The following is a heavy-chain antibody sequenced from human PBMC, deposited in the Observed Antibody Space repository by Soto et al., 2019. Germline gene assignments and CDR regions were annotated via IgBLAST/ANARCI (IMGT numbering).Heavy chain of an antibody. CDR3: AREADSIAPRFDY. D-gene: IGHD3-22*01. CDR2: ISYDGSNK. J-gene: IGHJ4*02. Sequence: GWSLRLSCAASVFTFISYAMHWVRQAPGKGLEWVAVISYDGSNKYYADSVKGRFTISRDNSKNTLYLQMNSLRAEDTAVYYCAREADSIAPRFDYWGQGTLVTVST. V-gene: IGHV3-30-3*01. CDR1: VFTFISYA.